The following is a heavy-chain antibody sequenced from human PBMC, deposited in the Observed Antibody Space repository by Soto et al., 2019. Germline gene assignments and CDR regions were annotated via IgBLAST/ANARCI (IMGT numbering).Heavy chain of an antibody. J-gene: IGHJ3*02. V-gene: IGHV3-33*01. Sequence: GGSLRLSCAASGFTFSSYGMHWVRQAPGKGLEWVAVIWYDGSNKYYADSVKGRFTISRDNSKNTLYLQMNSLRAEDTAVYYCARDRSGGTMRVVVNDAFDIWGQGTMVTVSS. CDR3: ARDRSGGTMRVVVNDAFDI. CDR2: IWYDGSNK. D-gene: IGHD3-22*01. CDR1: GFTFSSYG.